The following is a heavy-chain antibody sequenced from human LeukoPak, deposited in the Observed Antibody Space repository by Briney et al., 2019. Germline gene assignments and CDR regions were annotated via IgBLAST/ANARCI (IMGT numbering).Heavy chain of an antibody. CDR1: EFPFRTYW. Sequence: PGGSLRLSCAASEFPFRTYWMNWVRQAPGKGLEWVASLNQDGSEKKYVDSVNGRFTISRDSAKNSVSLQMNSLRVEDSAVYYCARDGRAPGLYFDPWGQGTLVTVSS. CDR2: LNQDGSEK. J-gene: IGHJ4*02. D-gene: IGHD3/OR15-3a*01. CDR3: ARDGRAPGLYFDP. V-gene: IGHV3-7*01.